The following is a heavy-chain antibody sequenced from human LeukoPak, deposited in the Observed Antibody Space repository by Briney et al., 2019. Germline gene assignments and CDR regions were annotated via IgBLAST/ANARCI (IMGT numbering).Heavy chain of an antibody. D-gene: IGHD6-13*01. J-gene: IGHJ4*02. Sequence: SETLSLTCAVYGGSFSGYYWSWIRQPPGKGLEWIGEINHSGSSNYNRSLKSRVTISVDTSTNQISLKLSSGTAADTAVYYCASRKLYSSSWPYWGQGTLVTVSS. CDR2: INHSGSS. CDR1: GGSFSGYY. CDR3: ASRKLYSSSWPY. V-gene: IGHV4-34*01.